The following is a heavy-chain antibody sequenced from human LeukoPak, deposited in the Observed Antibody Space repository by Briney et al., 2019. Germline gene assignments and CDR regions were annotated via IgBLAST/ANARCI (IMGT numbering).Heavy chain of an antibody. Sequence: SETLSLTCSVSGGSISSGSYYWGWIRQPPGKGLEWIASIYYTGSTYYNPSLKSRVDISEDKSKNQFSLRLSSVTAADTAVYYCARHGHSYGYVDYWGQGTLVTVSS. D-gene: IGHD5-18*01. CDR1: GGSISSGSYY. V-gene: IGHV4-39*01. J-gene: IGHJ4*02. CDR2: IYYTGST. CDR3: ARHGHSYGYVDY.